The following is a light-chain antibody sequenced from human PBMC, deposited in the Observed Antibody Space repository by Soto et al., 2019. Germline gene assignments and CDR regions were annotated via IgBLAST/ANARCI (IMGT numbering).Light chain of an antibody. Sequence: DIQMTQYPSSLSASVGDRVTITCRASQSIRTHLNWYQQKPGKAPKLLIHAASSLQSGVPSRFSGYGSGTDFTLAISSLHPEDFATYYFQQSSTTPLTFGQGTTVQIK. CDR2: AAS. V-gene: IGKV1-39*01. J-gene: IGKJ1*01. CDR3: QQSSTTPLT. CDR1: QSIRTH.